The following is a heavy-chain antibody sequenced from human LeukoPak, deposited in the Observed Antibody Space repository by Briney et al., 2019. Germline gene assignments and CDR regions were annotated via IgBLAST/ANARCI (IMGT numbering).Heavy chain of an antibody. CDR3: VRDDSSHFEY. D-gene: IGHD6-13*01. Sequence: GGSLRLSCAASGFTFRSYWMHWVRQAPGKGLVWVSRINRDGSSTNHADSVKGRFTISRDNAKNTLYLQMNSLRAEDTAVYYCVRDDSSHFEYWGQGALVTVSS. J-gene: IGHJ4*02. CDR2: INRDGSST. V-gene: IGHV3-74*01. CDR1: GFTFRSYW.